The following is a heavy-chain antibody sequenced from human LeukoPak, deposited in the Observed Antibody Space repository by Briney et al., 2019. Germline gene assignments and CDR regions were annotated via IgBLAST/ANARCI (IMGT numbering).Heavy chain of an antibody. Sequence: GGSLRLSCAASGFTFSSYAMSWVRQAPGKGLEWVSAISGSGGSTYYADSVKGRFTISRDNSKNTLYVQMNSLRAEDTATYYCAKGTTYYDILTGYGYPYYFDYWGQGTLVIVSS. J-gene: IGHJ4*02. V-gene: IGHV3-23*01. CDR1: GFTFSSYA. CDR3: AKGTTYYDILTGYGYPYYFDY. D-gene: IGHD3-9*01. CDR2: ISGSGGST.